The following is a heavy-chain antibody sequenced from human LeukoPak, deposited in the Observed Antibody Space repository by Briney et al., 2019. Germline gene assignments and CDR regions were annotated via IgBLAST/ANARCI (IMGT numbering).Heavy chain of an antibody. CDR2: ISSSSNYI. CDR1: GFTFSSYS. V-gene: IGHV3-21*01. J-gene: IGHJ4*02. Sequence: GGSLRLSCAASGFTFSSYSMTWVRQAPGKGLEWVSSISSSSNYIYYAGSVKGRFTISRDNAKNTLYLQMNGLRAEDTAVYYCARGGGYSYGSFDYWGQGTLVTVSS. CDR3: ARGGGYSYGSFDY. D-gene: IGHD5-18*01.